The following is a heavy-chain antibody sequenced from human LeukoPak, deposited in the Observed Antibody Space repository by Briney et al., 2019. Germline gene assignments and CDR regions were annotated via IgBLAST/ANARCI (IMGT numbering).Heavy chain of an antibody. CDR3: ARESYSTSGNWFDP. D-gene: IGHD5/OR15-5a*01. CDR1: GGSISSSSYY. Sequence: PSETLSLTCTVSGGSISSSSYYWGWIRQPPGKGLEWIGSIYYSGSTYYNPSLKSRVTISVDTSKNQFSLKLSSVTAADTAVYYCARESYSTSGNWFDPWGQGTLVTVSS. V-gene: IGHV4-39*07. J-gene: IGHJ5*02. CDR2: IYYSGST.